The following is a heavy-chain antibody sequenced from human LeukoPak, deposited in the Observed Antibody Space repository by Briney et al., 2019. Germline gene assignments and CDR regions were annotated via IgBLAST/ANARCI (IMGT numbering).Heavy chain of an antibody. J-gene: IGHJ4*02. CDR1: GFTFSASA. V-gene: IGHV3-73*01. Sequence: GGSLRLSCAASGFTFSASAMHWVRQASGKGLEWAGRIRSKTNSYATEYAASVKGRFTISRDDSKNTAYLQMDSLRTEDTAVYYCTSTWIQLWFDYWGQGTLATVSS. D-gene: IGHD5-18*01. CDR3: TSTWIQLWFDY. CDR2: IRSKTNSYAT.